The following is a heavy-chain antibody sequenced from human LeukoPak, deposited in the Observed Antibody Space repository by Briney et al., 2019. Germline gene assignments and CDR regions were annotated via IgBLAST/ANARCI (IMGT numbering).Heavy chain of an antibody. CDR1: GYTFTGYY. Sequence: ASLKVSCKASGYTFTGYYLHWVRQPPGQGLDWMGWVNPNSGDTYYAQKFHGRVTMTRDTSITTAYMELSSLRSDDTAVYYCARTILWSAYSPHDYWGQGTLVTVSS. V-gene: IGHV1-2*02. D-gene: IGHD3-3*01. J-gene: IGHJ4*02. CDR3: ARTILWSAYSPHDY. CDR2: VNPNSGDT.